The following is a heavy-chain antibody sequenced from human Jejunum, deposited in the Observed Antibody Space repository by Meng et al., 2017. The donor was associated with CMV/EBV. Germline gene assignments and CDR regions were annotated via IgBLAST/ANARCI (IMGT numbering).Heavy chain of an antibody. V-gene: IGHV4-59*01. CDR1: GSISGYY. J-gene: IGHJ4*02. CDR2: MSYSGKT. CDR3: SRVGKDRSGGDCSFDH. D-gene: IGHD2-21*01. Sequence: GSISGYYWSWIRQPPGKGLEWLGYMSYSGKTTYNPSLESRVTISLDTSKNQFSLNLRSVTAADTAVYYCSRVGKDRSGGDCSFDHWGQGTLVTVSS.